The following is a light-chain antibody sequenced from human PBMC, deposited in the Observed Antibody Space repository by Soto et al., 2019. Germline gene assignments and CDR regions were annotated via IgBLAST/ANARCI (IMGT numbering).Light chain of an antibody. V-gene: IGKV3-20*01. CDR1: QSVSSSF. J-gene: IGKJ4*01. Sequence: EIVLTQSPGTLSLSPGERATLSCRASQSVSSSFLTWYQQKPGQAPRLLIYGASSRATGIPDRFSGSVSGTDFALTFSRRESEDFEVYYCQQYGSSRLTFGGGTKVEIK. CDR3: QQYGSSRLT. CDR2: GAS.